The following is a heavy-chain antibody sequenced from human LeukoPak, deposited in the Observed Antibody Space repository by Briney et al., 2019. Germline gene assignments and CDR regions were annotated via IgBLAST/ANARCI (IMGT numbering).Heavy chain of an antibody. CDR2: IYYSGST. D-gene: IGHD3-3*01. V-gene: IGHV4-59*12. CDR3: ARVDFWSAF. Sequence: KPSETLSLTCTVSGGSISSYYWSWIRQPPGKGLEWIGYIYYSGSTNYNPSLKNRVTISVDTSKNQFSLKVNSVTAADTAVYYCARVDFWSAFWGQGTLVTVSS. J-gene: IGHJ4*02. CDR1: GGSISSYY.